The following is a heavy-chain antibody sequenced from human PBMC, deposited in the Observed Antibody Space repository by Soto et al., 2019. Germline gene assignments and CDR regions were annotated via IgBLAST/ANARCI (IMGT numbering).Heavy chain of an antibody. CDR3: ARATHNYYGSGTLDY. D-gene: IGHD3-10*01. Sequence: QVQLQQWGAGLLKPSETLSLTCAVYGGSFSGYYWSWIRQPPGKGLEWIGEINHSGSTNYNPSLTSRVTISVETSMNQFTLKLSSVTAADTAVYYCARATHNYYGSGTLDYWGQGTLVTVSS. J-gene: IGHJ4*02. V-gene: IGHV4-34*01. CDR2: INHSGST. CDR1: GGSFSGYY.